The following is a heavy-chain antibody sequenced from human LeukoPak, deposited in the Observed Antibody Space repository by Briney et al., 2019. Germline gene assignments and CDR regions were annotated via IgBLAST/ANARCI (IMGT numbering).Heavy chain of an antibody. Sequence: GSLRLSCAASGFTVSSNYMSWVRQAPGKGLEWVSVIYSGGSTYYADSVKGRFTISRDNSKNTLYLQMNSLRAEDTAVYYCARGYSSGWYTFDYWGQGTLVTVPS. J-gene: IGHJ4*02. D-gene: IGHD6-19*01. CDR3: ARGYSSGWYTFDY. V-gene: IGHV3-53*01. CDR2: IYSGGST. CDR1: GFTVSSNY.